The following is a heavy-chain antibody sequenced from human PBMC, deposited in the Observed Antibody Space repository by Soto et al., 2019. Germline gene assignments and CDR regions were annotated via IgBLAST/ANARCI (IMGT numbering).Heavy chain of an antibody. CDR3: SGGSCYQTYFDY. J-gene: IGHJ4*02. D-gene: IGHD2-15*01. CDR1: GDSVSTNSAT. V-gene: IGHV6-1*01. Sequence: PSQTLSLTCAISGDSVSTNSATWDWIRQSPSRSLEWLGRTYYSSRLFNDYAESVRGRITINPDTSNNQLSLQLNSVTPDDTAVYYCSGGSCYQTYFDYWGQGTLVTVSS. CDR2: TYYSSRLFN.